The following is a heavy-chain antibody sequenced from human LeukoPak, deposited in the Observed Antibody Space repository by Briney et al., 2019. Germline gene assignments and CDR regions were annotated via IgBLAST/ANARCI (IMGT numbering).Heavy chain of an antibody. J-gene: IGHJ4*02. V-gene: IGHV3-11*06. D-gene: IGHD3-22*01. CDR3: ARNYYDSSVVDY. Sequence: GGSLRLSCAASGFTFSDYYMSWIRQAPGKGLEWVSSISSSSSYIYYADSVKGRFTISGDNAKNSLYLQMNSLRAEDTAVYYCARNYYDSSVVDYWGQGTLVTVSS. CDR1: GFTFSDYY. CDR2: ISSSSSYI.